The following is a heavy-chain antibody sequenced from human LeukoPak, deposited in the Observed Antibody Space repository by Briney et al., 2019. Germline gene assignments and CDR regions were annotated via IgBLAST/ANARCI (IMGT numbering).Heavy chain of an antibody. V-gene: IGHV4-39*07. CDR2: IYYSGST. D-gene: IGHD2-15*01. Sequence: PSETLSLTCTVSGSSISSGGYYWGWIRQPPGRGLEWIGSIYYSGSTYYNPSLKSRVTISVDTSKNQFSLKLSSVTAADTAVYYCARAEDCSGGSCYPYYFDYWGQGTLVTVSS. CDR1: GSSISSGGYY. CDR3: ARAEDCSGGSCYPYYFDY. J-gene: IGHJ4*02.